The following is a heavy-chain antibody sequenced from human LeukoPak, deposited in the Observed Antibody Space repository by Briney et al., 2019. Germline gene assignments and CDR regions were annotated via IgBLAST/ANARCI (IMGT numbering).Heavy chain of an antibody. Sequence: GGSLRLSCAASGFTFKTYWMSWVRQAPGMGLEWVANIKQDGGEKYYVDSVKGRFTISRDNANNSLYLQMSYLGADDTAVYYCARPGSGLGAFDIWGQGTMVTVSS. D-gene: IGHD1-26*01. V-gene: IGHV3-7*01. CDR1: GFTFKTYW. CDR3: ARPGSGLGAFDI. CDR2: IKQDGGEK. J-gene: IGHJ3*02.